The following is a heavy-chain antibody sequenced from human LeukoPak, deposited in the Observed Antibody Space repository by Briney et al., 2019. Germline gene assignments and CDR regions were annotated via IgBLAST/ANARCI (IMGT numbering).Heavy chain of an antibody. CDR1: GFTFSRYE. Sequence: GGSLRLSCAASGFTFSRYEMNWVRQAPGKGLEWVSYISSSGDTIYYADSVKGRFTISRDNAKNSLYLQMNSLRAEDTAVYCCARGRVFFDYWGQGTLVTVSS. V-gene: IGHV3-48*03. J-gene: IGHJ4*02. D-gene: IGHD3-3*01. CDR3: ARGRVFFDY. CDR2: ISSSGDTI.